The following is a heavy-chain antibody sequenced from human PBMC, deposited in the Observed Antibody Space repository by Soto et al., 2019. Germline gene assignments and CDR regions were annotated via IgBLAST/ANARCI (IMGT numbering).Heavy chain of an antibody. D-gene: IGHD3-16*01. Sequence: GASVKVSCKPSGYTFTDYHIHWVRQAPGQGLEFMGWINANNGGAGSAQQFQGWVTMTRDTSISTAYMELSRLRSDDTAVYYCAMSSIGATANHYYYGMDVWGQGTTVTVSS. CDR3: AMSSIGATANHYYYGMDV. V-gene: IGHV1-2*04. J-gene: IGHJ6*02. CDR2: INANNGGA. CDR1: GYTFTDYH.